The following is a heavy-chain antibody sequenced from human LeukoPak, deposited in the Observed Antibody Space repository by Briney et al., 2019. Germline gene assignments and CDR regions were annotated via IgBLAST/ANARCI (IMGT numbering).Heavy chain of an antibody. V-gene: IGHV4-61*02. CDR2: IYTSGST. CDR1: GGSISSGSYY. D-gene: IGHD3-16*02. Sequence: SQTLSLTCTVSGGSISSGSYYWSWIRQPAGKGLEWIGRIYTSGSTNYNHSLKSRVTISVDTSKNQFSLKLSSVTAADTAVYYCARVMITFGGVIVKYYYYYMDVWGKGTTVTISS. J-gene: IGHJ6*03. CDR3: ARVMITFGGVIVKYYYYYMDV.